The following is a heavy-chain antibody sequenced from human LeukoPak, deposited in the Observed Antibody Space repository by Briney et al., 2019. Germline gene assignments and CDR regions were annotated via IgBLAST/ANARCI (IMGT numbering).Heavy chain of an antibody. CDR2: ISSGTSTI. V-gene: IGHV3-48*04. J-gene: IGHJ5*02. CDR3: ARDVTYYGGDWFDP. D-gene: IGHD4-23*01. CDR1: GFTFSSSA. Sequence: GGSLRLSCAASGFTFSSSAMNWVRQAPGKGLEWVSYISSGTSTIYYADSVKGRFTISRDNAKNSLYLQMNSLRAEDTAVYCCARDVTYYGGDWFDPWGQGTLVTVSS.